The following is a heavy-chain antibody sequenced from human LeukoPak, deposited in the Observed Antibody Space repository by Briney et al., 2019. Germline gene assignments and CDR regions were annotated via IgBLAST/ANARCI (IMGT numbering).Heavy chain of an antibody. D-gene: IGHD3-9*01. J-gene: IGHJ4*02. CDR3: TSRTGLRYFDPIKY. CDR2: LDPEDGET. V-gene: IGHV1-24*01. CDR1: GDSRINLS. Sequence: ASVKVSCKVSGDSRINLSTHWVRQAPGKGLEWVGGLDPEDGETIYAQKFQGRVTMTEDTSTGTIYMELSSLRSEDTAVYYCTSRTGLRYFDPIKYWGQGTQVTVSS.